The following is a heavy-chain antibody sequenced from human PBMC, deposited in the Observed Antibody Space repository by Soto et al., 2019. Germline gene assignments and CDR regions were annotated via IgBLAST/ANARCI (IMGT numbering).Heavy chain of an antibody. V-gene: IGHV4-34*01. J-gene: IGHJ4*02. CDR3: ARGYPMNYDSSQHKQRDDY. Sequence: PSETLSLTCAVYGGSFSGYYWSWIRQPPGKGLEWIGEINHSGSTNYNPSLKSRVTISVDTSKNQFSLKLSSVTAADTAVYYCARGYPMNYDSSQHKQRDDYWGQGTLVTVSS. CDR2: INHSGST. CDR1: GGSFSGYY. D-gene: IGHD3-22*01.